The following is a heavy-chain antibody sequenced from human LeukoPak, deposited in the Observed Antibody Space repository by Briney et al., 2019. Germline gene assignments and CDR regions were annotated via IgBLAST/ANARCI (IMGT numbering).Heavy chain of an antibody. J-gene: IGHJ3*02. CDR1: GFTFSTYV. CDR2: ISGGDGRT. Sequence: PGGSLRLSCAASGFTFSTYVMNWVRQAPGKGLEWVSTISGGDGRTFYADSVKGRFTISRDNSNNLLYLQMSSLRADDTAVYYCTRRVFEWGFFDIWGQGTMVTVSS. V-gene: IGHV3-23*01. D-gene: IGHD3-9*01. CDR3: TRRVFEWGFFDI.